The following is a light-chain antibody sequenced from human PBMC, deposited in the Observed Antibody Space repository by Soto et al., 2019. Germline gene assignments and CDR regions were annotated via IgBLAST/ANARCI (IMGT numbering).Light chain of an antibody. J-gene: IGKJ4*01. Sequence: EIVLTQSPATLSLSPGERATLSCRASQDITTYLAWYQHRPGQGPRLLIYEASKRATGIPARFSGSGSGTDFNLTISSRQPEDFGVYYCQQRHTWPTTFGGGAKVHI. CDR2: EAS. CDR3: QQRHTWPTT. CDR1: QDITTY. V-gene: IGKV3-11*01.